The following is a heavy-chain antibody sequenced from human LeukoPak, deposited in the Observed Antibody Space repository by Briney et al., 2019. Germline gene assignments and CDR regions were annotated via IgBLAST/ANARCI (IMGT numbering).Heavy chain of an antibody. V-gene: IGHV4-59*01. D-gene: IGHD1-26*01. CDR2: IYYSGSS. Sequence: SETLSLTCTVSGGSISGYYWSWIRQPPGRGLEWIGYIYYSGSSKYNPSLKSRVTISVDTSKNHFSLKLNSVTAADTAVYYCARGGRYSLDYWGQGNLVSVPS. J-gene: IGHJ4*02. CDR1: GGSISGYY. CDR3: ARGGRYSLDY.